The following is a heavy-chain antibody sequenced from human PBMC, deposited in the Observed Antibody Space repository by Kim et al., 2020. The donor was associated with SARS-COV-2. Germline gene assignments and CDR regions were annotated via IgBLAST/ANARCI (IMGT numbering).Heavy chain of an antibody. CDR1: GFTFSDSW. J-gene: IGHJ4*02. V-gene: IGHV3-74*01. Sequence: GGSLRLSCAASGFTFSDSWMHWVRQTPEKGLLWVSRINSDGTTIQYADSVRGRFTISRDNAKSTLYLQMNSLRAKDLAVYYCARGSGNFGFDYWGQGVLVTVSS. CDR3: ARGSGNFGFDY. D-gene: IGHD1-26*01. CDR2: INSDGTTI.